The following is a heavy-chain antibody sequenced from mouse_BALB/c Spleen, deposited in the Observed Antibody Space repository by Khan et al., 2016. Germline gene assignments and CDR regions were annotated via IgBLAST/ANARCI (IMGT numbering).Heavy chain of an antibody. V-gene: IGHV1S136*01. CDR2: IDPYNDGT. J-gene: IGHJ2*01. CDR3: ARGGDTGTYFDY. CDR1: GYTFTSYV. D-gene: IGHD2-13*01. Sequence: VQLQQSGPELVKPGASVKMSCKSSGYTFTSYVMHWVKQKPGQGLEWIGYIDPYNDGTKYNEKFKGKATLTSDKSSSTAYMELRTLTSEDSAVYDRARGGDTGTYFDYWGQGTTLTVSS.